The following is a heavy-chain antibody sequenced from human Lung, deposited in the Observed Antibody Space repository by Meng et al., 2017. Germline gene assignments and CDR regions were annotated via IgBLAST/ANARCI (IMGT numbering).Heavy chain of an antibody. CDR2: IYNSGST. CDR1: GGSISSSNYY. J-gene: IGHJ2*01. Sequence: VERQESGLGLVNPSHVLSFTCTVYGGSISSSNYYWSWIRQPPGKGLEWSGNIYNSGSTYYNPSLKSRITISVDTSKNQFSLKLSSVTAADTAVYYCARGQKGYFDLWGRGTLVTVSS. CDR3: ARGQKGYFDL. V-gene: IGHV4-30-4*01.